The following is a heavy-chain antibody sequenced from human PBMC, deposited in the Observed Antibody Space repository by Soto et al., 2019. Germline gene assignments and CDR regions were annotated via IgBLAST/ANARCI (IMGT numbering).Heavy chain of an antibody. CDR3: ARTGPYSSGNN. CDR2: IHSSGNT. D-gene: IGHD3-22*01. J-gene: IGHJ1*01. Sequence: QVQLQESGPGLVNPLETLSLTCTVSGTSVFGANWWGWVRQPPGKGLEGIGEIHSSGNTDYIPSLKSRVTISVYMSKNEFSLELTSVTAADTAVYYGARTGPYSSGNNWGQGTLVTVSS. V-gene: IGHV4-4*02. CDR1: GTSVFGANW.